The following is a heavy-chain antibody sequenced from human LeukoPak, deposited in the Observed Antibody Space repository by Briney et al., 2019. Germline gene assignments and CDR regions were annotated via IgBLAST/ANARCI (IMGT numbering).Heavy chain of an antibody. D-gene: IGHD3-10*01. CDR1: GYTCTGYY. Sequence: ASVKVSCKASGYTCTGYYMHWVRQAPGQGLEWMGWINPNSGGTNHAQKFQGRVTMTRDTSISTAYMELSRLRSDDTAVNYCARDRPLDADDYYGFYYFDYWGQGTLVTVSS. CDR3: ARDRPLDADDYYGFYYFDY. CDR2: INPNSGGT. J-gene: IGHJ4*02. V-gene: IGHV1-2*02.